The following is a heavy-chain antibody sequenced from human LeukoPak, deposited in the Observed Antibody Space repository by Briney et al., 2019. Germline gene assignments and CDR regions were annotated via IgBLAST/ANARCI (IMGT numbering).Heavy chain of an antibody. J-gene: IGHJ4*02. V-gene: IGHV5-51*01. D-gene: IGHD3-22*01. CDR1: GYSFTSYW. CDR3: ARLTSNYDSSGYPLRALDY. Sequence: GESLKITCKGSGYSFTSYWIGWVRQMPGKGLEWMGIIYPGDSDTRYSPSFQGQVTTSADKSISTAYLQWSSLKASDTAMYYCARLTSNYDSSGYPLRALDYWGQGTLVTVSS. CDR2: IYPGDSDT.